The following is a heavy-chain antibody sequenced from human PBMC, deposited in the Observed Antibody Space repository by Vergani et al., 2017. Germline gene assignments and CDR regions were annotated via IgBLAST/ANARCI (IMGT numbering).Heavy chain of an antibody. Sequence: QVHLVESGGGVVQPGRSLRLSCVVSGFTSSYYGMHWVRQAPGKGLEWVAVISYDGTQKYYADSVKGRFTISRDNAKNSLYLQMNSLRAEDTAVYYCAPTYGSSPLFDYWGQGTLVTVSS. D-gene: IGHD1-26*01. CDR1: GFTSSYYG. V-gene: IGHV3-30*03. CDR2: ISYDGTQK. CDR3: APTYGSSPLFDY. J-gene: IGHJ4*02.